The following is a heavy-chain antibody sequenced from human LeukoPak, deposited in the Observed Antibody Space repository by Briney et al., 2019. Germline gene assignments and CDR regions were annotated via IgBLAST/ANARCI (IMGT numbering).Heavy chain of an antibody. CDR3: AKWVTGTPLDY. CDR2: ISYDGRHT. J-gene: IGHJ4*02. Sequence: GGSLRLSCAASGFTFSNYAMHWVRQAPGKGLEWVALISYDGRHTYYADSVKGRFTISRDNSKNTLYLQMNSLRPEDTAVYYCAKWVTGTPLDYWGQGTLVTVSS. D-gene: IGHD1-20*01. CDR1: GFTFSNYA. V-gene: IGHV3-30-3*02.